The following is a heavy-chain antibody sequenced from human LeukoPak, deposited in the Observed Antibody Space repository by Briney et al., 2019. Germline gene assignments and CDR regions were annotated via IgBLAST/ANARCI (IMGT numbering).Heavy chain of an antibody. Sequence: SETLSLTCAVSGYSISSGCYWGWIRQPPGKGLEWIGSIYHSGSTYYNPSLKSRVTISVDTSKNQFSLKLSSVTAADTAVYYCARGLRVRGYSYGYAGVEWFDPWGQGTLVTVSS. D-gene: IGHD5-18*01. CDR2: IYHSGST. J-gene: IGHJ5*02. CDR1: GYSISSGCY. V-gene: IGHV4-38-2*01. CDR3: ARGLRVRGYSYGYAGVEWFDP.